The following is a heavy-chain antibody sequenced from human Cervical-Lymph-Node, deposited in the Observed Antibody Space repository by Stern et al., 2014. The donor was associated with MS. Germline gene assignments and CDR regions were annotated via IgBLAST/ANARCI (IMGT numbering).Heavy chain of an antibody. CDR2: IHYSGRT. CDR1: GDSISNYY. V-gene: IGHV4-59*01. CDR3: ARVAQVSDFWSDTHHYYGMDV. D-gene: IGHD3-3*01. Sequence: QVQLQESGPGLVKPSETLSLTCRVSGDSISNYYWSWIRQSPGKGLEWIGYIHYSGRTDYNPSLKRRVTISLDTSKNQFSLKLSSVTAADTAIYYCARVAQVSDFWSDTHHYYGMDVWGQGTTVIVSS. J-gene: IGHJ6*02.